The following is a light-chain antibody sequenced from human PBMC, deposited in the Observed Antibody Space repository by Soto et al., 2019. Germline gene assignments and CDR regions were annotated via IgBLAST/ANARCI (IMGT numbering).Light chain of an antibody. Sequence: DIQMTQTPSSLSASVGDRLTITCRASQSLSNYLNWYQHKPGKXPKXXIYVASRLQSGVPSRFSGSGSGRDGTITISSLQPEDGETYYSQQSYCIPWTFGQGTKVDNK. CDR1: QSLSNY. CDR2: VAS. V-gene: IGKV1-39*01. CDR3: QQSYCIPWT. J-gene: IGKJ1*01.